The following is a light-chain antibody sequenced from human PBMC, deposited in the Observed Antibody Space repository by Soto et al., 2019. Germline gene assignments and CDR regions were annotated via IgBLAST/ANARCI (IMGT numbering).Light chain of an antibody. J-gene: IGLJ3*02. CDR2: DNN. CDR3: GTWDRRLSVGV. Sequence: QSVLSQPPAVSAAPGQRVTISCSGSRSNIGSNSVSWYQQLPGTAPQLLIYDNNKRPSGTADRFSASKSATSATLGITGLQTGDEADYYCGTWDRRLSVGVFGGGTKVTVL. CDR1: RSNIGSNS. V-gene: IGLV1-51*01.